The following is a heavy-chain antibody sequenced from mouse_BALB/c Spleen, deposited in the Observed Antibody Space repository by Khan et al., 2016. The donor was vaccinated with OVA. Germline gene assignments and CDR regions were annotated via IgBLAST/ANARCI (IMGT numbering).Heavy chain of an antibody. V-gene: IGHV2-9*02. J-gene: IGHJ4*01. CDR3: AKTGYAMDY. D-gene: IGHD4-1*01. Sequence: QVQLKQSGPGLVAPSQSLTITCTVSRFSLTSFGVHWVRQPPGKGLEWLGLIWAGGSTNYNSALMSRLSISKDNSKSQVFLKMNSLQTDDTAMYYCAKTGYAMDYWGQGTSVTVSS. CDR2: IWAGGST. CDR1: RFSLTSFG.